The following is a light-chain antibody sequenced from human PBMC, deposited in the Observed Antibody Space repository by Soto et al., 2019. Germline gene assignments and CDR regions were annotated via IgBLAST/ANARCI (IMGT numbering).Light chain of an antibody. J-gene: IGLJ1*01. CDR1: SSDVGSYNL. CDR3: CSYAGSSSNYV. Sequence: ALTQPASVSGSPGQSITISCTGTSSDVGSYNLVSWYQQHPGKAPKLMIYEGSKRPSGVSNRFSGSKSGNTASLTISGLQAEDEADYYCCSYAGSSSNYVFGTGTKVTVL. CDR2: EGS. V-gene: IGLV2-23*01.